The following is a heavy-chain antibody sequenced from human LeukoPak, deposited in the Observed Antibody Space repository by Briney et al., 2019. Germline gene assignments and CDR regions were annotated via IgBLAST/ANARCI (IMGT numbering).Heavy chain of an antibody. CDR2: INPNSGVT. CDR3: ARYIIQVDF. J-gene: IGHJ4*02. Sequence: ASVKVSCKASGYTFTGNYLHWVRQAPGQGLEWMGWINPNSGVTNYAQKFQGRVTMTRDTSISTAYMELNRLRSDDTAVYYCARYIIQVDFWGQGTLVTVSS. V-gene: IGHV1-2*02. D-gene: IGHD5-18*01. CDR1: GYTFTGNY.